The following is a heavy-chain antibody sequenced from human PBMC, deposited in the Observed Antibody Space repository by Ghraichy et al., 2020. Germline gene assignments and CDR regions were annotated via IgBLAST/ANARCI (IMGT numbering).Heavy chain of an antibody. CDR1: GFTFSISA. CDR2: ISADGVST. Sequence: GGSLRLSCATSGFTFSISAMTWVRQAPGRGLEWVSLISADGVSTFYAGSVKGRFTISRDDFKNTLFLQINSLRAEDTAVYYCAKDIQLSVWGLGTTVTVSS. V-gene: IGHV3-23*01. CDR3: AKDIQLSV. D-gene: IGHD1-1*01. J-gene: IGHJ6*02.